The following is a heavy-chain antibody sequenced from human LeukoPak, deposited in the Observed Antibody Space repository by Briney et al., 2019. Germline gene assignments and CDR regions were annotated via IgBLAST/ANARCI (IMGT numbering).Heavy chain of an antibody. CDR3: SGGGSITVAGS. Sequence: GGSLRLSCAASGFTFSSYWMHWVRQAPGKGLVWVSRINSDGSSINYADSVKGRFTISRDNAKNTLYLQMNSLRAEDTAVYYCSGGGSITVAGSWGQGTLVTVSS. CDR2: INSDGSSI. D-gene: IGHD6-19*01. J-gene: IGHJ5*02. CDR1: GFTFSSYW. V-gene: IGHV3-74*01.